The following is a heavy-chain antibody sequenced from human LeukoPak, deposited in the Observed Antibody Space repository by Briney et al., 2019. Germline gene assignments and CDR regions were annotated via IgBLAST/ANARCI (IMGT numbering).Heavy chain of an antibody. J-gene: IGHJ5*02. CDR1: GYTFTSYD. V-gene: IGHV1-8*01. D-gene: IGHD3-3*01. Sequence: ASVKVSCKASGYTFTSYDINWVRQATGQGLEWMGWMNPNSGNTGYAQKFQGGVTMTRNTSISTAYMELSSLRSEDTAVYYCARVYYDFWSGYSNNWFDPWGQGTLVTVSS. CDR3: ARVYYDFWSGYSNNWFDP. CDR2: MNPNSGNT.